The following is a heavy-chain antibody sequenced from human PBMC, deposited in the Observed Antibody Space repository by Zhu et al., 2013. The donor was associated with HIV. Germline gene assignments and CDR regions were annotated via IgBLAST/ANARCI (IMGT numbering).Heavy chain of an antibody. D-gene: IGHD5-12*01. Sequence: GASVKVSCKASGDTLSPNYMHWMRQAPGQGLEWMGWINPYNGATRYSEKFQGRITMTRDRSIATSYLEVSSLTSDDTAVYYCARDGGNNQMWLHYDYWGQGTLVTVSS. CDR1: GDTLSPNY. V-gene: IGHV1-2*02. CDR2: INPYNGAT. CDR3: ARDGGNNQMWLHYDY. J-gene: IGHJ4*02.